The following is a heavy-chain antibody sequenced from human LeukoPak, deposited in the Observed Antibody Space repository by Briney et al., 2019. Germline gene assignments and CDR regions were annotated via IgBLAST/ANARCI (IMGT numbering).Heavy chain of an antibody. CDR3: ARVQGADGSYPHYYYYYYMDV. J-gene: IGHJ6*03. V-gene: IGHV4-61*02. Sequence: PSETLSLTCTVSGGSISSGSYYWSWIRQPAGKGLEWIGRIYTSGSTNYNPSLKSRVTISVDTSKNQFSLKLSSVTAADTAVYYCARVQGADGSYPHYYYYYYMDVWGKGTTVTVSS. CDR1: GGSISSGSYY. D-gene: IGHD1-26*01. CDR2: IYTSGST.